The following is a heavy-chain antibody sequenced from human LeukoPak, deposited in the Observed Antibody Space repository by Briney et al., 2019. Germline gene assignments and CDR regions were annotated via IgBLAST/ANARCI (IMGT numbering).Heavy chain of an antibody. J-gene: IGHJ4*02. Sequence: GGSLRLSCAASKFNFAMSWVRQAPGKGLEWVAVISYDGSNKYYADSVKGRCTISRDNSKNTLYMQMKRLRAEDTAVYYCAKIAVAGTGDDYWGQGTLVTVSS. CDR1: KFNFA. CDR3: AKIAVAGTGDDY. V-gene: IGHV3-30*18. D-gene: IGHD6-19*01. CDR2: ISYDGSNK.